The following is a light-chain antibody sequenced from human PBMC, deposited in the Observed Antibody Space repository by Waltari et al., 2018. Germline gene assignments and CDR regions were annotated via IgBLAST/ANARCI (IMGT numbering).Light chain of an antibody. CDR1: QSVSSY. V-gene: IGKV3-11*01. J-gene: IGKJ4*01. CDR3: QQRSKWFT. Sequence: EVVLTQPQATLALPHGESATLSCRASQSVSSYVAWYPQKPGQAPRLLISDASKRATGIPARFTGSGSGTHFTLTISSLEPEDFAVYYCQQRSKWFTFGGGTKVEIK. CDR2: DAS.